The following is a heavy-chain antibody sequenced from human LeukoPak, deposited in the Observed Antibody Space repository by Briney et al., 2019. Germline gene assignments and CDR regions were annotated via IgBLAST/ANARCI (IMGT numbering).Heavy chain of an antibody. V-gene: IGHV4-59*01. CDR1: GASMTTYY. CDR3: ARLPAARLISGAFDI. D-gene: IGHD1-20*01. Sequence: SETRSLTCTVSGASMTTYYWSWIRQPPGKGLEWVAYIYSSGSTNYNPSLKSRLTISIDTSKKQFSLKMSSVTAADTALYYCARLPAARLISGAFDIWGQGTMVTVSS. CDR2: IYSSGST. J-gene: IGHJ3*02.